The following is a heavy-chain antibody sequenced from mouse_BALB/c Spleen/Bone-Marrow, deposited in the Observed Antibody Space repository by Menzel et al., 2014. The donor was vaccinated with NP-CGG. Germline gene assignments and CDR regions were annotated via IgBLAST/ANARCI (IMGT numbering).Heavy chain of an antibody. D-gene: IGHD3-2*01. Sequence: QVQLKESGPELVKPGALVKISCKASGYTFTSYDINWVKQRPGRGLEWIGWIYPGDGSTKYNEKFKGKATLTADKSSSTAYMQLSSLTSENSAVYFCARSGDSSGYGFAYWGQGTLVTVSA. V-gene: IGHV1S56*01. CDR3: ARSGDSSGYGFAY. J-gene: IGHJ3*01. CDR2: IYPGDGST. CDR1: GYTFTSYD.